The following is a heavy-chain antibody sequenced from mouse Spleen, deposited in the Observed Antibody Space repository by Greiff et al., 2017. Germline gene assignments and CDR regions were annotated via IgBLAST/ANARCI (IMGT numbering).Heavy chain of an antibody. D-gene: IGHD2-14*01. CDR3: THRSLYFDY. V-gene: IGHV14-4*01. CDR1: GFNIKDDY. J-gene: IGHJ2*01. CDR2: IDPENGDT. Sequence: EVKVVESGAELVRPGASVKLSCTASGFNIKDDYMHWVKQRPEQGLEWIGWIDPENGDTEYASKFQGKATITADTSSNTAYLQLSSLTSEDTAVYYCTHRSLYFDYWGQGTTLTVSS.